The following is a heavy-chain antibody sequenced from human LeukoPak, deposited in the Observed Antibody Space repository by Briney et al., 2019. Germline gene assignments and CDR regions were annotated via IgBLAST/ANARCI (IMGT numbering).Heavy chain of an antibody. CDR2: IYYSGST. Sequence: SETLSLTCTVSGGSISSSSYYWGWLRQPPGKGLDWIGSIYYSGSTYYNPSLKSRVTISVDTSKNQFSLKLSSVTAADTAVYYCARHPSSIVVVIYYFDYWGQGTLVTVSS. J-gene: IGHJ4*02. D-gene: IGHD3-22*01. V-gene: IGHV4-39*01. CDR3: ARHPSSIVVVIYYFDY. CDR1: GGSISSSSYY.